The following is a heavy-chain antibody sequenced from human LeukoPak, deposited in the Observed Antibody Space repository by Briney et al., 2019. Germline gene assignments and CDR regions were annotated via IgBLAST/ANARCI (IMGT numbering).Heavy chain of an antibody. Sequence: SETLSLTCTVSGGSISSYYWSWIRQPPGKGLEWIGYIYYSGSTNYNPSLKSRVTISVDTSKNQFSLKLSSVTAADTAVYYCARFGSSCYRKLYGYYYYYMDVWGKGTTVTVSS. CDR3: ARFGSSCYRKLYGYYYYYMDV. D-gene: IGHD6-13*01. V-gene: IGHV4-59*01. CDR2: IYYSGST. J-gene: IGHJ6*03. CDR1: GGSISSYY.